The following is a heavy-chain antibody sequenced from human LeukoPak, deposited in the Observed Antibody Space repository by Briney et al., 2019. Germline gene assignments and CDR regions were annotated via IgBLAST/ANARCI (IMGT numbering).Heavy chain of an antibody. CDR3: ARSEKTYCGGVCDNYHMDV. V-gene: IGHV1-18*01. Sequence: GSVKVSCKASGYTFTSYGISWVRQAPGQGLEWMGWISAYNGNTIYAQKFQDRATMTTDTSTSTALMELRSLRSDDTAVYYCARSEKTYCGGVCDNYHMDVWGKGTTVTVSS. D-gene: IGHD2-21*02. CDR2: ISAYNGNT. J-gene: IGHJ6*03. CDR1: GYTFTSYG.